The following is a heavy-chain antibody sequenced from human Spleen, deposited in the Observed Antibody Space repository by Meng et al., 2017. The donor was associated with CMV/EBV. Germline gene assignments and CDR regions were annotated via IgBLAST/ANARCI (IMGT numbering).Heavy chain of an antibody. CDR1: GFTFTNYA. J-gene: IGHJ4*02. CDR3: ARVDNGYDLPFDF. D-gene: IGHD5-12*01. Sequence: GGSLRLSCAASGFTFTNYALHWVRQAPGKGLEWVTFISFDGTNKYYADSVRSRFTISRDNSKNTVYLQMNSLRPEDTGVYYCARVDNGYDLPFDFWGQGILVTVSS. V-gene: IGHV3-30*01. CDR2: ISFDGTNK.